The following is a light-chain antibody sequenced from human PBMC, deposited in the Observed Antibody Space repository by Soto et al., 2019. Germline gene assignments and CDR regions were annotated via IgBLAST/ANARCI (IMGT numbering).Light chain of an antibody. J-gene: IGLJ1*01. CDR2: EVT. CDR1: SSDVGGYNY. V-gene: IGLV2-8*01. CDR3: MSYAGMYTYV. Sequence: QSALTHPPSASGSPGQSVTISRTGTSSDVGGYNYLSWYQHRPGKAPQLIIYEVTKRPSGVPNRFFGSKSGNTASLTVSGLQAEDEADYFCMSYAGMYTYVFGTGTKVTVL.